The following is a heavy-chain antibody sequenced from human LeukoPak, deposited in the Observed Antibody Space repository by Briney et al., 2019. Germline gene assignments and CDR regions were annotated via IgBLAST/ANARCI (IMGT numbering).Heavy chain of an antibody. CDR2: IYTSGST. Sequence: PSETLSLTCTVSGGSISSGSYYWSWIRQLAGKGLEWIGRIYTSGSTNYNPSLKSRVTISVDTSKNQFSLKLSSVTAADTAVYYCARDLRGYSYGSNYYYYYGMDVWGQGTTVTVSS. CDR3: ARDLRGYSYGSNYYYYYGMDV. CDR1: GGSISSGSYY. D-gene: IGHD5-18*01. J-gene: IGHJ6*02. V-gene: IGHV4-61*02.